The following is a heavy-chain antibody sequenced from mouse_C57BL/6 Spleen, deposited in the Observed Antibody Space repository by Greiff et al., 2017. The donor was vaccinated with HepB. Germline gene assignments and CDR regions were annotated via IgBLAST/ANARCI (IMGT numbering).Heavy chain of an antibody. V-gene: IGHV14-1*01. CDR3: TMVTRDY. CDR1: GFNIKDYY. J-gene: IGHJ2*01. Sequence: VQLQQSGAELVRPGASVKLSCTASGFNIKDYYMHWVKQRPEQGLEWIGRIAPEDGDTAYAPKFQGKATMTADTSSNTAYMQLSSLTSDATAVYYCTMVTRDYWGQGTTLTVSS. D-gene: IGHD2-2*01. CDR2: IAPEDGDT.